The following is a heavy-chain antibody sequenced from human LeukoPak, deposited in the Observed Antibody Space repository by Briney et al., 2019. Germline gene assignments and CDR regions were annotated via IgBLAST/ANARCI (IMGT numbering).Heavy chain of an antibody. V-gene: IGHV3-48*03. Sequence: GGSLRLSCAASGFTFSSYGMNWVRQAPGKGLEWVSYISSSGSTIYYADSVKGRFTISRDNAKNSLYLQMNSLRAEDTAVYYCAKEGGYSYGSPLGQGTLVTVSS. CDR1: GFTFSSYG. CDR2: ISSSGSTI. D-gene: IGHD5-18*01. CDR3: AKEGGYSYGSP. J-gene: IGHJ5*02.